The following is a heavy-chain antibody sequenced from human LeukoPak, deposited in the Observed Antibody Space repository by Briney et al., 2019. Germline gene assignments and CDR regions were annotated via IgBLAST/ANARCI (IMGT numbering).Heavy chain of an antibody. CDR3: ARESSPFYYYYYGMDV. J-gene: IGHJ6*02. CDR1: GFTFSSYA. Sequence: GGSLRLSCAASGFTFSSYAMHWVRQAPGKGLEWVAVISYDGSNKYYADSVKGRFTISRDNSKNTLYLQMNSLRAEDTAVYYCARESSPFYYYYYGMDVWGQETTVTVSS. V-gene: IGHV3-30-3*01. CDR2: ISYDGSNK.